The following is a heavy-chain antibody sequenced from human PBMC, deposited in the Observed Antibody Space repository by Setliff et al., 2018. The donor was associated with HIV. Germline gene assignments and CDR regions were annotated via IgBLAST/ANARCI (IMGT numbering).Heavy chain of an antibody. J-gene: IGHJ4*02. V-gene: IGHV1-69*08. CDR3: ARDAGYSGYVLDY. D-gene: IGHD5-12*01. CDR2: ISPALGTA. Sequence: GASVKVSCKASGGTFSSYPISWVRQAPGQGLEWMGKISPALGTADYAQKFQGRVTITADQSTRTVYMELSSLRSEDTAVYYCARDAGYSGYVLDYWGQGTGVTVSS. CDR1: GGTFSSYP.